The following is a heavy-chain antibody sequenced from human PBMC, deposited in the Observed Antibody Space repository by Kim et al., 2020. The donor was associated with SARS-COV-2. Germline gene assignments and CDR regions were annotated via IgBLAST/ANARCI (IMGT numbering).Heavy chain of an antibody. V-gene: IGHV1-69*13. Sequence: SVKVSCKASGGTFSSYAISWVRQAPGQGLEWMGGIIPIFGTANYAQKFQGRVTITADESTSTAYMELSSLRSEDTAVYYCASCFLRHSGYDLCGSSWGQGTLVTVSS. CDR1: GGTFSSYA. CDR2: IIPIFGTA. CDR3: ASCFLRHSGYDLCGSS. D-gene: IGHD5-12*01. J-gene: IGHJ5*02.